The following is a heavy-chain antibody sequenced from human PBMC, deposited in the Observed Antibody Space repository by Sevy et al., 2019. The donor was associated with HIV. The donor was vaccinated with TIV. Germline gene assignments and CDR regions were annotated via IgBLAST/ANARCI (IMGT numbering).Heavy chain of an antibody. J-gene: IGHJ6*03. CDR2: IYHSGRT. V-gene: IGHV4-38-2*01. D-gene: IGHD3-3*01. CDR1: GYSISSGYY. Sequence: SETLSLTCAVSGYSISSGYYWGWIRQPPGKGLEWIGSIYHSGRTYYNPSLKSLVTISVDPSKNQFSLTMSSVTDADTAVYYCASYDFWSVTRYYYMDVWGKGTTVSVSS. CDR3: ASYDFWSVTRYYYMDV.